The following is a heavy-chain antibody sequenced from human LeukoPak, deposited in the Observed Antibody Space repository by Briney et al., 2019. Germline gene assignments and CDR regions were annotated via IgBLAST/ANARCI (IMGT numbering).Heavy chain of an antibody. D-gene: IGHD3-22*01. Sequence: PGGSLRLSCVGSGFPFDNYALNWVRQAPGRGLEWVSSILGGGDRTSHADSVKGRFTISRDNSKNTLFLEMNSLRAEDTAVYYCAKDFAPYYYDSSGYHTTGAFDIWGQGTMVTVSS. J-gene: IGHJ3*02. CDR3: AKDFAPYYYDSSGYHTTGAFDI. CDR2: ILGGGDRT. CDR1: GFPFDNYA. V-gene: IGHV3-23*01.